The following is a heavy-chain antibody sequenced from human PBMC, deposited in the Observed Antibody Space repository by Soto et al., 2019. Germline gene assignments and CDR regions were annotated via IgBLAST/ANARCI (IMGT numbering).Heavy chain of an antibody. CDR2: INPSGGST. V-gene: IGHV1-46*01. Sequence: QVQLVQSGAEVKKPGASVKVSCKASGYTFTSYYMHWVRQAPGQGLEWMGIINPSGGSTSYAQKFQGRVTMTRDTSTSTVYMELSSLRSEDTAVYYCARRSGGSYTTGGYYFDYWGQGTLVTVSS. CDR1: GYTFTSYY. CDR3: ARRSGGSYTTGGYYFDY. D-gene: IGHD2-15*01. J-gene: IGHJ4*02.